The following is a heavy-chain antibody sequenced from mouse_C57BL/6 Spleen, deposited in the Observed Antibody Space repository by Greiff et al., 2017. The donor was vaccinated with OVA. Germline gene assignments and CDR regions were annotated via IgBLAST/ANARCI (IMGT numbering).Heavy chain of an antibody. CDR3: TILLRSY. D-gene: IGHD1-1*01. Sequence: QVQLKESGAELVRPGASVTLSCKASGYTFTDYEMHWVKQTPVHGLEWIGAIDPETGGTAYNQKFKGKAILTADKSSSTAYMELRSLTSEDSAVYYCTILLRSYWGQGTTLTVSS. CDR2: IDPETGGT. V-gene: IGHV1-15*01. CDR1: GYTFTDYE. J-gene: IGHJ2*01.